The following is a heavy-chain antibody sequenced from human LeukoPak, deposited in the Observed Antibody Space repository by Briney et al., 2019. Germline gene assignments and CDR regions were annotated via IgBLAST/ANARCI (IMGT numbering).Heavy chain of an antibody. CDR2: TSYDGNNK. Sequence: GGSLRLSCAASGFTFSSYAMHWVRQAPGKGLEWVAVTSYDGNNKYYADSVKGRFTISGDKSKNTLYLQMNSLRAEDSAVYYCAKDRLVGATNYFDYWGQGTLVTVSS. D-gene: IGHD1-26*01. V-gene: IGHV3-30*18. CDR3: AKDRLVGATNYFDY. CDR1: GFTFSSYA. J-gene: IGHJ4*02.